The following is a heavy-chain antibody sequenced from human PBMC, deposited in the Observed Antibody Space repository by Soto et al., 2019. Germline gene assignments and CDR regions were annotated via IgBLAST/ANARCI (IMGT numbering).Heavy chain of an antibody. D-gene: IGHD3-9*01. CDR3: AMFAYDILTGYVDY. CDR1: GFTFSSYA. J-gene: IGHJ4*02. V-gene: IGHV3-23*01. CDR2: ISGSGGST. Sequence: EVQLLESGGGLVQPGGSLRLSCAASGFTFSSYAMSWVRQAPGKGLEWVSAISGSGGSTYYAASVKGRFTLSRDNSKNTLYLQINSLSAENTAVYYCAMFAYDILTGYVDYWGQGTLVTVSS.